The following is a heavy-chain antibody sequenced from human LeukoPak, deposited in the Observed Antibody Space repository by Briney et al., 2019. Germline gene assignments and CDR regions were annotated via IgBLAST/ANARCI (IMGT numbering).Heavy chain of an antibody. CDR2: ISGDGGST. CDR3: AKDTRGFLLLWFGEAGFDY. Sequence: PGGSLRLSCAASGFTFDDYAMHWVRQAPGKGLEWVSLISGDGGSTYYADSVKGRFTISRDNSKNSLYLQMNSLRTEDTALYYCAKDTRGFLLLWFGEAGFDYWGQGTLVTVSS. V-gene: IGHV3-43*02. J-gene: IGHJ4*02. D-gene: IGHD3-10*01. CDR1: GFTFDDYA.